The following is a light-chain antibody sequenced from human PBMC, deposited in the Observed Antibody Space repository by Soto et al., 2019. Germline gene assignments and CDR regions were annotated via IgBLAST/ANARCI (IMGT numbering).Light chain of an antibody. CDR3: QQEDSYYT. CDR1: QSISNW. J-gene: IGKJ2*01. Sequence: DIQMTQSPSTLSVSVGDRVTITCRASQSISNWLAWYQQKPGKAPTLLIYDVSRLESGVPSRFSGSGSGTEFTITINILQPDAVATYYCQQEDSYYTFGQGT. CDR2: DVS. V-gene: IGKV1-5*01.